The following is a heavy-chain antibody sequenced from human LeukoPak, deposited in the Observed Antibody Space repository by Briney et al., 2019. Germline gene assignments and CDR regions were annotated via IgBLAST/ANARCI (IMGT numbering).Heavy chain of an antibody. CDR1: GFTFSSYG. CDR3: AKDGDSSGWYYFDY. V-gene: IGHV3-30*18. Sequence: PGGSLRLSCAASGFTFSSYGMHWVRQAPGKGLEWVAVISYDGSYKYYADSVKGRFTISRDNSKNTLYLQMNSLRAEDTAVYYCAKDGDSSGWYYFDYWGQGTLVTVSS. CDR2: ISYDGSYK. D-gene: IGHD6-19*01. J-gene: IGHJ4*02.